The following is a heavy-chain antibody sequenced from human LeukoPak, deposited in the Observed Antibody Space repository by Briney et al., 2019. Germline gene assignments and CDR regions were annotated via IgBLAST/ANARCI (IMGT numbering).Heavy chain of an antibody. V-gene: IGHV3-33*01. CDR3: ALEGFNP. Sequence: PGGSLRLSCAASGFTFSNYGMHWVRQAPGKGLEWVALIWYDGSKKDYVDSVKGRFIISRDDSRNMVYLEMSSLRAEGTAVYYCALEGFNPWGQGTLVTVSS. J-gene: IGHJ5*02. CDR1: GFTFSNYG. CDR2: IWYDGSKK.